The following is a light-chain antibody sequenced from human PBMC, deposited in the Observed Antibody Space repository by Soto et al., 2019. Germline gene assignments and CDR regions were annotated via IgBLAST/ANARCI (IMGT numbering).Light chain of an antibody. Sequence: QSALTQPASVSGSPGQSITISCTGTSSDVGGYNYVSWYQQHPGKAPKLMIYDVSNRPSGVSNRFSGSKSGNTASLTISGLRAEDEADYYCSSYTSSSPPHGVFGGGPKLTVL. J-gene: IGLJ2*01. CDR1: SSDVGGYNY. V-gene: IGLV2-14*01. CDR3: SSYTSSSPPHGV. CDR2: DVS.